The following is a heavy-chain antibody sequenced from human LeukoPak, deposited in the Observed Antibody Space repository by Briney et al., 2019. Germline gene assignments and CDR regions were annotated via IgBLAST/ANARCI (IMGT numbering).Heavy chain of an antibody. CDR3: ARVERLGASFDY. D-gene: IGHD1-26*01. V-gene: IGHV4-30-2*01. CDR1: GGSISSGGYS. CDR2: IYHSGST. J-gene: IGHJ4*02. Sequence: SETLSLTCAVSGGSISSGGYSWSWIRQPPGKGLEWIGYIYHSGSTYYNPSLKSRVTISVDRSKNQFSLKLSSVTAADTAVYYCARVERLGASFDYWGQGTPVTVSS.